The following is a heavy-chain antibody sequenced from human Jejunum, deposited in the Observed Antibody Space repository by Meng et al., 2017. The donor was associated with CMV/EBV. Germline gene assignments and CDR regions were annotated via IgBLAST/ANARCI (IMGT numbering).Heavy chain of an antibody. J-gene: IGHJ4*02. CDR1: GSRFPTYW. V-gene: IGHV5-51*01. CDR3: ARGGKSDYRVFDY. Sequence: SGSRFPTYWVAWVRQMSGRGLEWMGIIYPDDFDTRYSPSFQGQVTISADKSLTTAYLQWSNLKAPDTAMYYCARGGKSDYRVFDYWGQGTLVTVSS. CDR2: IYPDDFDT. D-gene: IGHD3-16*01.